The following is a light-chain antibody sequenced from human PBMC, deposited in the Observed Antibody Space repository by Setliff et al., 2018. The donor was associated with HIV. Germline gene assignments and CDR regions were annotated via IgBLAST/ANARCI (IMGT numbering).Light chain of an antibody. CDR3: SSYVGSDSWI. J-gene: IGLJ2*01. CDR2: DVT. V-gene: IGLV2-23*02. Sequence: QSALAQPASVSGSPGQSITISCTGSSSDIGNYESVSWYQQLPGEVPKLVIYDVTKRPSGVSNRFSASKSGNTASLTISGLQTDDEAHYYCSSYVGSDSWICGGGTK. CDR1: SSDIGNYES.